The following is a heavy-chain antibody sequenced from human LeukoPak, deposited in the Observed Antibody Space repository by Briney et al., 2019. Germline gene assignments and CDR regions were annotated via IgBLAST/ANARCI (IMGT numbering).Heavy chain of an antibody. Sequence: PSETLSLTCTVSGGSISSSSYYWGRIRQPPGKGLEWVGCIYYSGSTYYNPSLKSRVTISVDTSKNQFSLKLSSVTAADTAVYYGARPYSSSSTGYFDYWGQGTLVTVSS. J-gene: IGHJ4*02. CDR1: GGSISSSSYY. CDR3: ARPYSSSSTGYFDY. CDR2: IYYSGST. D-gene: IGHD6-6*01. V-gene: IGHV4-39*01.